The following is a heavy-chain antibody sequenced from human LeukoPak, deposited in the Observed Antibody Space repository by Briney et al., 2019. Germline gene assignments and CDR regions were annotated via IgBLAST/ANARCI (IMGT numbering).Heavy chain of an antibody. CDR3: ARDPGANYYDN. V-gene: IGHV1-2*02. J-gene: IGHJ4*02. Sequence: ASVKVSCTSSGYIFTSYFIHWVRQAPGQGREGMGWINPNSRVTNYARKFQGSVTMTSDTAINTSHMDLRGLMSDDTAVYYCARDPGANYYDNWGQGTLVTVSS. D-gene: IGHD7-27*01. CDR2: INPNSRVT. CDR1: GYIFTSYF.